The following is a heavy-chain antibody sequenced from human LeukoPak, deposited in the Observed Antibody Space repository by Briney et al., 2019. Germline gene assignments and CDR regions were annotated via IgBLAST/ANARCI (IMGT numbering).Heavy chain of an antibody. Sequence: SETLSLTCAVYGGSFSGYYWSWTRQPPGKGLEWIGEINHSGSTNYNPSLKSRVTISVDTSKNQFSLKLSSVTAADTAVYYCARGLVVPAETHNWFDPWGQGTLVTVSS. CDR1: GGSFSGYY. D-gene: IGHD2-2*01. J-gene: IGHJ5*02. V-gene: IGHV4-34*01. CDR2: INHSGST. CDR3: ARGLVVPAETHNWFDP.